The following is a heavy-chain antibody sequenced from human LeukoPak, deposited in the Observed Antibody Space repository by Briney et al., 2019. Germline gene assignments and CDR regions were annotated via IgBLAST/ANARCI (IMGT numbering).Heavy chain of an antibody. CDR2: IIPIFGTA. D-gene: IGHD6-6*01. Sequence: SVKASCKASGGTFSSYAISWVRQAPGQGLEWMGRIIPIFGTANYAQKFQGRVTITTDESTSTAYMELSSLRSEDTAVYYCARDARSDETYYYYYMDVWGKGTTVTVSS. CDR3: ARDARSDETYYYYYMDV. J-gene: IGHJ6*03. CDR1: GGTFSSYA. V-gene: IGHV1-69*05.